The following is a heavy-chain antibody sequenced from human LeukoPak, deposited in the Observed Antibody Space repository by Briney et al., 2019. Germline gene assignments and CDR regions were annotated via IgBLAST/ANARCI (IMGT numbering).Heavy chain of an antibody. V-gene: IGHV3-30*03. CDR1: GFTFSSYG. CDR3: ARGGHYYDSSGYYPGLRAFDI. Sequence: GGSLRLSCAASGFTFSSYGMHWVRQAPGKGLEWVAVISYDGSHKYSADSVKGRFTISRDNSKNTLSLQMNSLRAEDTAVYYCARGGHYYDSSGYYPGLRAFDIWGQGTMVTVFS. CDR2: ISYDGSHK. J-gene: IGHJ3*02. D-gene: IGHD3-22*01.